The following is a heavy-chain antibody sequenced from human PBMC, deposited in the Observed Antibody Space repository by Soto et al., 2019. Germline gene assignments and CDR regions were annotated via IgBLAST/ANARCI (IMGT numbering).Heavy chain of an antibody. CDR2: INQSGST. CDR3: ASPGYCRGGSCYSWAFEI. Sequence: QVHLQQWGAGLLKPSATLSLTCAVYGGSFSGHYWSWIRQPPGKGLEWIGEINQSGSTNYNPSLMGRVTISVDTSKNQCSLKLSSVTAADTAVYYCASPGYCRGGSCYSWAFEIWGQGTMVPVSS. V-gene: IGHV4-34*02. D-gene: IGHD2-15*01. J-gene: IGHJ3*02. CDR1: GGSFSGHY.